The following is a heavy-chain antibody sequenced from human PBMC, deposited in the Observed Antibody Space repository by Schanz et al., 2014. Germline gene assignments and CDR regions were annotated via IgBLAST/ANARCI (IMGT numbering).Heavy chain of an antibody. CDR3: AKDAENTAMITDYFDY. CDR1: GLPFSSYS. CDR2: IGVDGTTT. J-gene: IGHJ4*02. Sequence: EVQLAESGGGLVQPGGSLRLSCTASGLPFSSYSMNWVRQAPGKGLEWVSVIGVDGTTTYYADAVRGRFTISRDNSKTTVYLQMNSLRAEDTAVYYCAKDAENTAMITDYFDYWGQGTLVTVSS. V-gene: IGHV3-23*04. D-gene: IGHD5-18*01.